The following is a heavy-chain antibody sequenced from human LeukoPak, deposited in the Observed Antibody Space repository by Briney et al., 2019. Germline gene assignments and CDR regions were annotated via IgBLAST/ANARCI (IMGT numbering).Heavy chain of an antibody. Sequence: GGSLRLSCVGSKFTFSDYWMHWVRQAPGKGLVWVSRIDSDGSGTGYADSVKGRFTISRDNAKNTLYLQMNSLRAEDTAVYYCVRDWGYDSSGYWQKYFDTWGQGTLVTVSS. V-gene: IGHV3-74*01. CDR1: KFTFSDYW. CDR2: IDSDGSGT. J-gene: IGHJ4*02. D-gene: IGHD3-22*01. CDR3: VRDWGYDSSGYWQKYFDT.